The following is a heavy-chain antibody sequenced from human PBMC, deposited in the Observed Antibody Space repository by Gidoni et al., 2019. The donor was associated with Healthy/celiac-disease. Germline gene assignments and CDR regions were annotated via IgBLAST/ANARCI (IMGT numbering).Heavy chain of an antibody. D-gene: IGHD6-19*01. CDR2: ISGSGGST. Sequence: EVQLLESGGGLVQPGGSLRLSCAASGFTCSSYAMSWVRQAPGKGLEWVSAISGSGGSTYYADSVKGRFTISRDNSKNTLYLQMNSLRAEDTAVYYCAKDLEQWLVRPRAFDYWGQGTLVTVSS. CDR1: GFTCSSYA. CDR3: AKDLEQWLVRPRAFDY. V-gene: IGHV3-23*01. J-gene: IGHJ4*02.